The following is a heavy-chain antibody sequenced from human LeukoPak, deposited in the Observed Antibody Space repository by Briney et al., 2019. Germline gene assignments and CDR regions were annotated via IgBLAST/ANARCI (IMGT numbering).Heavy chain of an antibody. CDR3: AKDFIWVAGTGDYFDY. CDR1: GFTFSNYV. CDR2: ISGSGDST. D-gene: IGHD6-19*01. V-gene: IGHV3-23*01. J-gene: IGHJ4*02. Sequence: PGGSLRLSCAASGFTFSNYVMSWVRQAPGKGLEWVSGISGSGDSTYYADSVKGRFTISRDNSKNTLSLQMNSLRAEDTAVYYCAKDFIWVAGTGDYFDYWGQGTLVTVSS.